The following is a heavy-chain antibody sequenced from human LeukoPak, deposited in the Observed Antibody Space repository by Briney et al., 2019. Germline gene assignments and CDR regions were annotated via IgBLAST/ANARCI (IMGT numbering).Heavy chain of an antibody. CDR1: GYTFTSYA. D-gene: IGHD6-13*01. Sequence: ASVKVSCKASGYTFTSYAISWVRQAPGQGLEWMGGIIPIFGTTNYAQKFQGRVTITADKSTSTAYMELSSLRSEDTAVYYCARSSIRAAAGPYYFDYWGQGTLVTVSS. J-gene: IGHJ4*02. V-gene: IGHV1-69*06. CDR3: ARSSIRAAAGPYYFDY. CDR2: IIPIFGTT.